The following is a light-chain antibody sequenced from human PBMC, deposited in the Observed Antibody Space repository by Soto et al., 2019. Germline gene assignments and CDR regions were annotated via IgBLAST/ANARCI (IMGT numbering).Light chain of an antibody. Sequence: EIVLAQSPGTLSLSPGERATLSCRASQSVSSSYLAWYQQKAGQAPRLLIYGASSRATGIPDRFSGSGSGTDFNLTISRLETEDFAVYECQQYGSSIFTFGPGTKVDI. J-gene: IGKJ3*01. CDR2: GAS. CDR3: QQYGSSIFT. V-gene: IGKV3-20*01. CDR1: QSVSSSY.